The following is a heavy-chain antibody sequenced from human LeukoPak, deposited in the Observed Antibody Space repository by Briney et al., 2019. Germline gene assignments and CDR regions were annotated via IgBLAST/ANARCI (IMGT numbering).Heavy chain of an antibody. D-gene: IGHD6-13*01. CDR2: IYYSGST. Sequence: SQTLSLTCTVSGGSISSGGYYWSWIRQHPGKGLEWIGYIYYSGSTHYNPSLKSRVTISVDTSKNQFSLKLSSVTAADTAVYYCARGKGIAAAGTRWFDPWGQGTLVTVSS. CDR3: ARGKGIAAAGTRWFDP. J-gene: IGHJ5*02. CDR1: GGSISSGGYY. V-gene: IGHV4-31*03.